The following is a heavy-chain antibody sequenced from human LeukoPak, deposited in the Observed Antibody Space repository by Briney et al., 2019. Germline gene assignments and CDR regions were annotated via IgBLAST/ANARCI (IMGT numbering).Heavy chain of an antibody. V-gene: IGHV3-23*01. Sequence: PGGSLRLSCAASGFTFSNFAMSWVRQAPGKGLEWVSAMSSVTYYADSVKGRFTISRDDSKSTLFLQMNSLRAEDTAVHYCAKAFFSGSGGNHKHFDSWGQGTLVTVSS. D-gene: IGHD3-10*01. CDR1: GFTFSNFA. J-gene: IGHJ4*02. CDR2: MSSVT. CDR3: AKAFFSGSGGNHKHFDS.